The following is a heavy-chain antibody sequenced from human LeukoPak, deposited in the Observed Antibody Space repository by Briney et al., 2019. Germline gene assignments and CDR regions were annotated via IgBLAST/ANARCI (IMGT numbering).Heavy chain of an antibody. CDR1: GGSISSSSYY. V-gene: IGHV4-39*07. J-gene: IGHJ4*02. CDR3: AREGAYDSSGYYSYYSDY. CDR2: IYYSGST. Sequence: SETLSPTCTVSGGSISSSSYYWGWIRQPPGKGLEWIGSIYYSGSTYYNPSLKSRVTISVDTSKNQFSLKLSSVTAADTAVYYCAREGAYDSSGYYSYYSDYWGQGTLVTVSS. D-gene: IGHD3-22*01.